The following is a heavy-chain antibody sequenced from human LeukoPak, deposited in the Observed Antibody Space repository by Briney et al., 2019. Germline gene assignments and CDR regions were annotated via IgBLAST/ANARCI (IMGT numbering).Heavy chain of an antibody. D-gene: IGHD6-13*01. Sequence: PGGSLRLSCAASGFTFSSYWVSWVRQAPGKGLEWVANIKQDGSEKYYVDSVKGRFTISRDNAKNSLYLQMNSLRAEDTAVYYCARSTLAAGLLNDYWGQGTLVTVSS. J-gene: IGHJ4*02. CDR1: GFTFSSYW. CDR3: ARSTLAAGLLNDY. CDR2: IKQDGSEK. V-gene: IGHV3-7*01.